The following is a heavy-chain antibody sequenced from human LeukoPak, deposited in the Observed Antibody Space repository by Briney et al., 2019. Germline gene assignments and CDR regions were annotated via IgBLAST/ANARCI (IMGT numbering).Heavy chain of an antibody. Sequence: GESLQISGKCTGYNCTSYWIGWVRPMPGKCLEWMGIIYPGDSDTRYSPSFQGHVTIAADNANHTAYLQWSSVKASDTAIYYWASAKRGYSDATLEYGAEGTRVSVSS. V-gene: IGHV5-51*01. CDR1: GYNCTSYW. CDR3: ASAKRGYSDATLEY. J-gene: IGHJ4*02. D-gene: IGHD5-18*01. CDR2: IYPGDSDT.